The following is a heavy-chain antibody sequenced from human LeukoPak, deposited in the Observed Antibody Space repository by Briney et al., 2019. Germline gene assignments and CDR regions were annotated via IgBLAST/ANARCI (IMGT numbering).Heavy chain of an antibody. J-gene: IGHJ3*02. CDR3: ARVDYLLGDAFDI. V-gene: IGHV3-23*01. CDR1: EFTFSSYA. Sequence: PGGSLRLSCAASEFTFSSYAMSWVRQAPGKGLEWVSAISGSGGSTYYADSVKGRFTISRDNAKNSLYLQMNSLRAEDTAVYYCARVDYLLGDAFDIWGQGTMVTVSS. CDR2: ISGSGGST. D-gene: IGHD4-11*01.